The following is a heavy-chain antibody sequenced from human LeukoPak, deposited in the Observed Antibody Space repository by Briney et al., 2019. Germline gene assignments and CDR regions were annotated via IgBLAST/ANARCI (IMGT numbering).Heavy chain of an antibody. CDR3: AKLREWELPDLFDY. J-gene: IGHJ4*02. CDR2: ISGSGGSR. Sequence: GGSLRLSCAASGFTFSTYGMSWVRQAPGKGLEWVSGISGSGGSRFYTDSVKGRFTISRDNSKNTLYLQMNSLRAEDTAAYYCAKLREWELPDLFDYWGQGTLVTVSS. V-gene: IGHV3-23*01. CDR1: GFTFSTYG. D-gene: IGHD1-26*01.